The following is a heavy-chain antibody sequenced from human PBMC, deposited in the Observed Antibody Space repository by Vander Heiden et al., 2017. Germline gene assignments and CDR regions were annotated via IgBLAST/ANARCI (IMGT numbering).Heavy chain of an antibody. V-gene: IGHV1-2*02. Sequence: QVQLVQSGAEVKKPGASVKVSCKASGYTFTAYYIHWVRQAPGQGLEWMGWINPSSGGTNYAREFQGRVTLTTDTSISTAYMDLSSLKSGDSAIYYCASAYCEDGSCYSLGLGYWGQGTLVSVSS. CDR2: INPSSGGT. D-gene: IGHD2-15*01. CDR1: GYTFTAYY. CDR3: ASAYCEDGSCYSLGLGY. J-gene: IGHJ4*02.